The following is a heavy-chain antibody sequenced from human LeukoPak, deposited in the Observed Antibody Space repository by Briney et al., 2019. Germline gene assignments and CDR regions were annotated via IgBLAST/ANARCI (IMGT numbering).Heavy chain of an antibody. CDR3: ARTGSLTHLNWFDP. D-gene: IGHD1-26*01. V-gene: IGHV1-18*01. Sequence: ASVKVSCKASGYTFTSYGISWVRQAPGQGLEWMGWISAYNGNTNYAQKLQGRVTMTTDTSTSTAHMELRSLRSDDTAVYYCARTGSLTHLNWFDPWGQGTLVTVSS. CDR1: GYTFTSYG. J-gene: IGHJ5*02. CDR2: ISAYNGNT.